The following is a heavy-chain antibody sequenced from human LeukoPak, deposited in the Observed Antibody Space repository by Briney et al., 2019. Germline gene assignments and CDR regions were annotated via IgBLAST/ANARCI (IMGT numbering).Heavy chain of an antibody. CDR1: EYLFTGYY. D-gene: IGHD3-10*01. CDR2: ISAYNGKT. V-gene: IGHV1-18*04. J-gene: IGHJ4*02. Sequence: GASVKVSCKASEYLFTGYYMHWGRQAPGVGRQWRGWISAYNGKTNYAQKRQGRVTMTTETSTSTEYMEMRGVRADDTAVYYCARGSNYPEDVWFAQLLSFFDYWGQGTLVTVSS. CDR3: ARGSNYPEDVWFAQLLSFFDY.